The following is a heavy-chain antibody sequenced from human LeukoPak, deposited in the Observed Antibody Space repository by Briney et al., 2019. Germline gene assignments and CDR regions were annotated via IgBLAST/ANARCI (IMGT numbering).Heavy chain of an antibody. J-gene: IGHJ4*02. V-gene: IGHV1-46*01. CDR1: GYTFTSYY. CDR3: ARDQRDSGYEWGVDY. D-gene: IGHD5-12*01. Sequence: GASVKVSCKASGYTFTSYYMHWVRQAPGQGLEWMGIINPSGGSTSYAQKFQGRVTMTRDTSTSTVYMELSSLRSEDTAVYYCARDQRDSGYEWGVDYWGQGTLVTVSS. CDR2: INPSGGST.